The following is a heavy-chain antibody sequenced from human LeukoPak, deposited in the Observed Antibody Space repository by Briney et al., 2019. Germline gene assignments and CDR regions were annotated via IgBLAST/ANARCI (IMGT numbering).Heavy chain of an antibody. CDR1: GGSISSYY. Sequence: PSETLSLTCTVSGGSISSYYWSWIRQPPGKGLEWIGYIHYSGSTNYSPSLKGRVTISVDTSKNRFSLRLTSLTAADTAVYFCAGGGWSFDAFDFWGQGTTVTVSS. D-gene: IGHD6-19*01. CDR2: IHYSGST. J-gene: IGHJ3*01. CDR3: AGGGWSFDAFDF. V-gene: IGHV4-59*08.